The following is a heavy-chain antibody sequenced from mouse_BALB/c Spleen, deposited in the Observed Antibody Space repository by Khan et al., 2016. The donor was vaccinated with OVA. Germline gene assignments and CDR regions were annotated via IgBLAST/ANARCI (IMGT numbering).Heavy chain of an antibody. V-gene: IGHV2-2*02. CDR2: IWSGGST. J-gene: IGHJ3*01. Sequence: QVQLKESGPGLVQPSQSLSITCTVSGFSLTNYGVHWVRQSPGKGLEWLGLIWSGGSTDYNAAFISRLSISKDNSKSQVFFKMNSLQTNDTAIYYGARNYDYDEGLTYWGQGTLVTVSA. D-gene: IGHD2-4*01. CDR1: GFSLTNYG. CDR3: ARNYDYDEGLTY.